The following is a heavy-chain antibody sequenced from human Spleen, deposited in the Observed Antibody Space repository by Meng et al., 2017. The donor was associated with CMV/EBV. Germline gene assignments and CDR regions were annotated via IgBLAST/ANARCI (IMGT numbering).Heavy chain of an antibody. Sequence: FSCYWRHWVRQAPGQGLVWVSRINSDGSSTSYADSGKGRFTISRDNAKNTLYLQMNSLRAEDTAVYYCARMERGLWFGELLPPRFDYWGQGTLVTVSS. CDR2: INSDGSST. V-gene: IGHV3-74*01. CDR1: FSCYW. D-gene: IGHD3-10*01. J-gene: IGHJ4*02. CDR3: ARMERGLWFGELLPPRFDY.